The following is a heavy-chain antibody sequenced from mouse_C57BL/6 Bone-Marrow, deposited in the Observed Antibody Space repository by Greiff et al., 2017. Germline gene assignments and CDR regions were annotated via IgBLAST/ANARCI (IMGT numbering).Heavy chain of an antibody. CDR3: ASLSTVVAYYYAMDY. J-gene: IGHJ4*01. Sequence: EVKLVESGGDLVKPGGSLKLSCAASGFTFSSYGMSWVRQTPDKRLEWVATISSGGSYTYYPDSVKGRFTISRDNAKNTLYLQMSSLKSEDTAMYYCASLSTVVAYYYAMDYWGQGTSVTVSS. D-gene: IGHD1-1*01. CDR2: ISSGGSYT. V-gene: IGHV5-6*01. CDR1: GFTFSSYG.